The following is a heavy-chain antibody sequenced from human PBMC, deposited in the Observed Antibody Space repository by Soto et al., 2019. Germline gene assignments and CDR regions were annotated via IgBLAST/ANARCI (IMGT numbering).Heavy chain of an antibody. V-gene: IGHV4-59*01. Sequence: PSETLSLTCTVSGGSIISYYWSWIRQPPGKGLEWIGYIYYSGSTNYNPSLKSRVTISVDTSKNQFSLKLSSVTAADTAVYYCARVVPAALPVWWFDPWGQGTLVTVS. CDR1: GGSIISYY. D-gene: IGHD2-2*01. CDR3: ARVVPAALPVWWFDP. J-gene: IGHJ5*02. CDR2: IYYSGST.